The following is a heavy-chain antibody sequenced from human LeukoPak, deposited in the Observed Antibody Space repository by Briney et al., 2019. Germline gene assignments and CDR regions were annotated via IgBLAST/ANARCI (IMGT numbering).Heavy chain of an antibody. D-gene: IGHD6-13*01. CDR3: ATSLIAAAGTFDY. CDR1: GYTLTELS. Sequence: ASVKVSCKVSGYTLTELSMHWVRQAPGKGLEWMGGFDPEDGETIYAQKVQGRVTMTEDTSTDTAYMELSSLRSEDTAVYYCATSLIAAAGTFDYWGQGTLVTVSS. J-gene: IGHJ4*02. CDR2: FDPEDGET. V-gene: IGHV1-24*01.